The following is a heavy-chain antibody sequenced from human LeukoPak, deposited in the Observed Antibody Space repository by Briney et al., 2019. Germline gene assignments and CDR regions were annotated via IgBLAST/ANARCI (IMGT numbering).Heavy chain of an antibody. CDR3: ARDMANTIHKPDY. CDR2: INPSAGIT. Sequence: GASVKVSCKASGYTFTSYYIHWVRQAPGQGLEWVGIINPSAGITIYAQKFQGRVTMTRDMSTSTVYMELSSLTSEDTAVYWCARDMANTIHKPDYWGQGTLVTVSS. J-gene: IGHJ4*02. V-gene: IGHV1-46*01. D-gene: IGHD3-10*01. CDR1: GYTFTSYY.